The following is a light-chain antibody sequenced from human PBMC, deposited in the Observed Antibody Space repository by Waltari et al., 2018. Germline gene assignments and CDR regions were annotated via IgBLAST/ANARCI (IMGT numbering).Light chain of an antibody. CDR1: QSVARY. V-gene: IGKV3-11*01. Sequence: EIVLTQSPAPLSLSQGERATLTCSASQSVARYLAWYQQKPCQAPRLLFYDASNRATGVPARFSGSGSGTDFTLTISGLEADDFAVYFCQQRGNSPTTFGQGTRLEI. CDR3: QQRGNSPTT. J-gene: IGKJ5*01. CDR2: DAS.